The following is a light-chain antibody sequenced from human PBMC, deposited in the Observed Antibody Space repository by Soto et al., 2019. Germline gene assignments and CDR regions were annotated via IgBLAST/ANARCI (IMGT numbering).Light chain of an antibody. V-gene: IGKV1-33*01. CDR2: DAS. CDR1: QDINKY. CDR3: QQSENGPLT. J-gene: IGKJ4*01. Sequence: DIQMTQSPSPLSASVGDRITITCQASQDINKYLNWYQQKLGKAPKLLIYDASNLQRGVPSRFSGSGSGTHCSLSISSLQPEDIATYYCQQSENGPLTFGGGTKVEIK.